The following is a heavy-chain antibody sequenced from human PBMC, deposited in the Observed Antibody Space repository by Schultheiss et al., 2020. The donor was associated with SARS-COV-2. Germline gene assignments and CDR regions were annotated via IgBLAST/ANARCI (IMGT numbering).Heavy chain of an antibody. V-gene: IGHV3-74*01. D-gene: IGHD5-12*01. CDR3: GRDLGGYGGT. CDR2: IDNHGTIT. Sequence: GGSLRLSCAASGFTFSSYWMHWVRQVPGKGLVWVSRIDNHGTITNYAASVKGRFTISKDNAKNTLYLQMKSPRVEDTAVYYCGRDLGGYGGTWGQGTLVTGSS. J-gene: IGHJ4*02. CDR1: GFTFSSYW.